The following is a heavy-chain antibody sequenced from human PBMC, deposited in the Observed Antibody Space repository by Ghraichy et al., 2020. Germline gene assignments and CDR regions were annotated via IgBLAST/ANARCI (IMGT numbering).Heavy chain of an antibody. Sequence: SQTLSLTCAISGDSVFSYSAAWNWIRQSPSRGLEWLGRTFYRSRWIYDYAGSIKSRITINPDTSKNQFSLQLNSVTPEDTAVYYCARGAVDYYPLDYWGPGTLVTVSS. CDR1: GDSVFSYSAA. J-gene: IGHJ4*02. V-gene: IGHV6-1*01. CDR2: TFYRSRWIY. D-gene: IGHD3-10*01. CDR3: ARGAVDYYPLDY.